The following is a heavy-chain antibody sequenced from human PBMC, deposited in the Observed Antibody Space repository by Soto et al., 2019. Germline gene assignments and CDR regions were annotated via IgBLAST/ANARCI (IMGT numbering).Heavy chain of an antibody. CDR2: IYPDDSDT. Sequence: GESLKISCTSSGYSFPNYWIAWVRQMPGKDLESMGIIYPDDSDTKYSPSFQGQVTISADKSTSTAYLQWSSLTVEDTAIYYCASLDTARIQIAGYWGQGIQVTV. CDR3: ASLDTARIQIAGY. D-gene: IGHD5-18*01. V-gene: IGHV5-51*01. CDR1: GYSFPNYW. J-gene: IGHJ4*02.